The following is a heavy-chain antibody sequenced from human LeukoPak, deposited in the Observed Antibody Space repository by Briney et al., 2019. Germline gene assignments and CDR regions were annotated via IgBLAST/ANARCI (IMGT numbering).Heavy chain of an antibody. CDR3: ARDGGWGLYFDY. CDR2: INRNSHYT. Sequence: PGGSLRLSCAAAGFTFNTYSMNWVRQAPGKGLEWVASINRNSHYTYYADSVKGRFTISRDNAKNSVFLQMSSLRAEDTAIYYCARDGGWGLYFDYWGQGTLVTVSS. J-gene: IGHJ4*02. CDR1: GFTFNTYS. D-gene: IGHD6-19*01. V-gene: IGHV3-21*06.